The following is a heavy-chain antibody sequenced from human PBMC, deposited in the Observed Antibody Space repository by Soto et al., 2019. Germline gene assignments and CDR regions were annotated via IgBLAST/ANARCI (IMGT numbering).Heavy chain of an antibody. Sequence: ASVKVSCTASGYTFTSYGISWVRQAPGQGLEWMGWISAYNGSTNYAQKLQGRVTMTTDTSTSTAYMELRSLRSDDTAVYYCARVLYYDFWSGYSTEYNWFDPWGQGTLVTVSS. CDR3: ARVLYYDFWSGYSTEYNWFDP. CDR1: GYTFTSYG. V-gene: IGHV1-18*01. J-gene: IGHJ5*02. D-gene: IGHD3-3*01. CDR2: ISAYNGST.